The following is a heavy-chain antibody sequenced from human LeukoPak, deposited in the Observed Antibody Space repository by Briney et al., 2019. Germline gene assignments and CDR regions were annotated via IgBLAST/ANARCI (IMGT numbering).Heavy chain of an antibody. Sequence: GASVKVSCTASGFIFTVYFMHWVRQAPGQGLEYMGWINLNSGGTKFAQGFQGRVSMTSDTSIGVVYMELSSLRSDDTAVYYCSRDRSSGWPTTVDYWGQGTLVTVSS. V-gene: IGHV1-2*02. CDR3: SRDRSSGWPTTVDY. D-gene: IGHD6-19*01. CDR2: INLNSGGT. CDR1: GFIFTVYF. J-gene: IGHJ4*02.